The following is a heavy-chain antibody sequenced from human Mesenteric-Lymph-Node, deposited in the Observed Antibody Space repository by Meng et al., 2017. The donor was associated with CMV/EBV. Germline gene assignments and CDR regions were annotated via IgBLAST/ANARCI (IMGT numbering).Heavy chain of an antibody. J-gene: IGHJ5*02. CDR1: GTTFNSYT. D-gene: IGHD6-13*01. Sequence: SCKASGTTFNSYTISWVRQAPGQGLEWMGRIIPILDIASYAHRFQDRVTFTADKSTSTAYMELSSLRSEDTAMYYCAKYPGDSSPNPWGQGTLVTVSS. CDR2: IIPILDIA. CDR3: AKYPGDSSPNP. V-gene: IGHV1-69*02.